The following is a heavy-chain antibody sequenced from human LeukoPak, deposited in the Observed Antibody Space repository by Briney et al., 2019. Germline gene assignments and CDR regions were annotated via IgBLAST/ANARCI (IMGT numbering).Heavy chain of an antibody. Sequence: GESLRLSCAASGFTFSHYWMAWVRQAPGKGLEWVAIIRPDANDGSYVDSVKGRFTISRDNAKKSLYLQLNSLRAEDTAVYFCARADWGSINYWGQGALVTVSS. J-gene: IGHJ4*02. D-gene: IGHD7-27*01. CDR3: ARADWGSINY. V-gene: IGHV3-7*01. CDR2: IRPDANDG. CDR1: GFTFSHYW.